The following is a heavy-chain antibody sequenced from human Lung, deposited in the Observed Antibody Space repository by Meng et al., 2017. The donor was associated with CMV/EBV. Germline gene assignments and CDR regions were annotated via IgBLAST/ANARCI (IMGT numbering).Heavy chain of an antibody. D-gene: IGHD3-3*01. J-gene: IGHJ6*02. CDR3: AGGLYDFWSGYYYYGMDV. V-gene: IGHV1-2*02. Sequence: ASVXVSXKASGYTFTGYYMHWVRQAPGQGLEWMGWINPNSGGTNYAQKFQGRVTMTRDTSISTAYMELSRLRSDDTAVYYCAGGLYDFWSGYYYYGMDVWGQGTTVTVSS. CDR1: GYTFTGYY. CDR2: INPNSGGT.